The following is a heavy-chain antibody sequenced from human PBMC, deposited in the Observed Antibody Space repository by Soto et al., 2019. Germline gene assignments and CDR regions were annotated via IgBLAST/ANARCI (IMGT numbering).Heavy chain of an antibody. Sequence: QVQLVESGGGVVQPGRSLRLSCAASGFTFSSYGMHWVRQAPGKGLEWVAVIWYDGSNKYYADSVKGRFSISRDNSKNTLYLQMNSLRAEDTAVYYCVRGPEATYNWNDVAYWGQGTLVTVSS. J-gene: IGHJ4*02. CDR2: IWYDGSNK. CDR3: VRGPEATYNWNDVAY. V-gene: IGHV3-33*01. CDR1: GFTFSSYG. D-gene: IGHD1-20*01.